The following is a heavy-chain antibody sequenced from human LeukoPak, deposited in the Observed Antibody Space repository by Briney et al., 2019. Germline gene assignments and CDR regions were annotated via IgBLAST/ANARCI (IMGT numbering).Heavy chain of an antibody. D-gene: IGHD1-26*01. CDR1: RFTFTDYG. Sequence: GGSLRLSCAASRFTFTDYGMHWVRQPPAKGLEWVALIWYDGSGKYYADSVKGRFTISRDNSKNTLYLQMNSLRAEDTAVYYCARRSGSYFHDFDYWGQGTLVTVSS. V-gene: IGHV3-33*01. J-gene: IGHJ4*02. CDR2: IWYDGSGK. CDR3: ARRSGSYFHDFDY.